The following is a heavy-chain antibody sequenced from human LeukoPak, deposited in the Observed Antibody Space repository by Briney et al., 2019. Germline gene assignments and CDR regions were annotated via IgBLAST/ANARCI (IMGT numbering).Heavy chain of an antibody. CDR1: GGSISSGGYY. D-gene: IGHD3-22*01. Sequence: SETLSLTCTVSGGSISSGGYYWSWIRQHPGKGLEWIGYIYYSGSTYYNPSLKSRVTISVDTSKNQFSLKLSSVTAADTAVYYCAREAYYYDSSGEDYYYGMDVWGQGTTVTVSS. J-gene: IGHJ6*02. CDR2: IYYSGST. CDR3: AREAYYYDSSGEDYYYGMDV. V-gene: IGHV4-31*03.